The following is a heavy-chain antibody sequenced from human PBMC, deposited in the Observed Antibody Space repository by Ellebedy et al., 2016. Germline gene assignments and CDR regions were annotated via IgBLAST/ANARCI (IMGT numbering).Heavy chain of an antibody. V-gene: IGHV3-33*01. Sequence: GGSLRLSCAASGFTFSGYGFHCVRQAPGKGLEWVAIIWYHGRQEYYADSVKGRFTISRDNSKSTLYLQMNSLRADDTAVYHCARIGYDTKSHPVDLWGQGTLITVSS. CDR2: IWYHGRQE. CDR3: ARIGYDTKSHPVDL. CDR1: GFTFSGYG. D-gene: IGHD5-12*01. J-gene: IGHJ5*02.